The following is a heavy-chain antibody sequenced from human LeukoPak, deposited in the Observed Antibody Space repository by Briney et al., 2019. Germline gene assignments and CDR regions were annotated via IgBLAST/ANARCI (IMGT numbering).Heavy chain of an antibody. J-gene: IGHJ3*02. CDR3: ARDPGYSYGSDAFDI. D-gene: IGHD5-18*01. Sequence: SETLSLTCTVSGGSISSYYWSWIRQPPGKGQEWIGYIYYSGSTNYNPSLKSRVTISVDTSKNQFSLKLSSVTAADTAVYYCARDPGYSYGSDAFDIWGQGTMVTVSS. V-gene: IGHV4-59*01. CDR2: IYYSGST. CDR1: GGSISSYY.